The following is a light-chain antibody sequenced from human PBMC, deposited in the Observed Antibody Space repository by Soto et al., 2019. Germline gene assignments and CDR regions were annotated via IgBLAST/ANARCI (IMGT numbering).Light chain of an antibody. Sequence: QSALTQPASVSGSPGQSITISCTGTSSDVGSYNYVSWYQQYPGKAPKLMIYDVSNRPSGVSYRFSGSKSGTTASLTISGLRAEDEADYYCSSYTTSSTTVVFGGGTKLTVL. CDR2: DVS. V-gene: IGLV2-14*01. J-gene: IGLJ2*01. CDR3: SSYTTSSTTVV. CDR1: SSDVGSYNY.